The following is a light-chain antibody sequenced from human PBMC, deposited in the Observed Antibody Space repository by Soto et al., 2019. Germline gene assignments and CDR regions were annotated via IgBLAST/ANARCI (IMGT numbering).Light chain of an antibody. V-gene: IGLV2-8*01. CDR3: SSYAGSNRV. CDR1: SSDVGGYNY. J-gene: IGLJ1*01. Sequence: QSALTQPPSASGSPGQSVTISCTGTSSDVGGYNYVSWYQQHPGKAPKLMIYEVSKRPSGAPDRFSGSKSGNTASLTVSGLHADDEADYYCSSYAGSNRVFGTGTKLTVL. CDR2: EVS.